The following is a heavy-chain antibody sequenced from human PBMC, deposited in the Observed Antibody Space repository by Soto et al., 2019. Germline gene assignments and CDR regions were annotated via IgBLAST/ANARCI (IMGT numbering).Heavy chain of an antibody. Sequence: ESLKVSFKGSGYRFTSYWIGWVRQMPGKGLEWMGIIYPGDSDTRYSPSFQGQVTISADKSISTAYLQWSSLKASDTAMYYCARHGVVAAINWFDPWGQGTLVTVSS. J-gene: IGHJ5*02. CDR3: ARHGVVAAINWFDP. V-gene: IGHV5-51*01. D-gene: IGHD2-15*01. CDR2: IYPGDSDT. CDR1: GYRFTSYW.